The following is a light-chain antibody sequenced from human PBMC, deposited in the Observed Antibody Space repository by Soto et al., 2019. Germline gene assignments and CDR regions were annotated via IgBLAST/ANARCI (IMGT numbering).Light chain of an antibody. CDR2: GAS. CDR1: QSVGSSF. V-gene: IGKV3-20*01. J-gene: IGKJ3*01. CDR3: QQYGSSPLT. Sequence: IVFTQSPGTLSLSPGERPTLSCRASQSVGSSFLAWYQQKPGQAPRLLIYGASSRATGIPDRFSGSGSGTDFTLTISRLEPEDFAVYYCQQYGSSPLTFGPGTKVDIK.